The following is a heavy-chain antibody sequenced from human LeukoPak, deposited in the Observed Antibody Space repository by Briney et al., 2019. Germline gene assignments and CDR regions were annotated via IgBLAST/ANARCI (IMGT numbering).Heavy chain of an antibody. V-gene: IGHV4-59*01. J-gene: IGHJ1*01. CDR3: ARQEHSSSSSEYFQH. D-gene: IGHD6-6*01. Sequence: PSETLSLTCTVSGGSINSYYWSWIRQPPGKGLEWIGYIYYSGSTNYDPSLKSRVTISVDTSKNQFSLKLSSVTAADTAVYYCARQEHSSSSSEYFQHWGQGTLVTVSS. CDR2: IYYSGST. CDR1: GGSINSYY.